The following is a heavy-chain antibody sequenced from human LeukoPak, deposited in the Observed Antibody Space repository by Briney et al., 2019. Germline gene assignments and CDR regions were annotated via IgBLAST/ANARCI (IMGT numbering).Heavy chain of an antibody. CDR1: GFSFRSYS. CDR3: VRGGQGRDDYFDY. CDR2: IGGGGDAI. V-gene: IGHV3-48*04. J-gene: IGHJ4*02. Sequence: PGGSLRLSCTASGFSFRSYSSNWVRQSPGKGLEWISYIGGGGDAIYYAESVRGRFTISRDNARNSVYLQVNSLRVEDTAVYYCVRGGQGRDDYFDYWGQGTLVTVSS.